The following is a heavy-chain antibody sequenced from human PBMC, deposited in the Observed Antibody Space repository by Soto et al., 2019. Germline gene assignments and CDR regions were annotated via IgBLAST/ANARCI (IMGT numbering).Heavy chain of an antibody. V-gene: IGHV3-33*01. Sequence: GGSLRLSCAASGFTFSSYGMHWVRQAPGKGLEWVAVIWYDGINKYYADSVKGRFTISRDNSKNTLYLQMNSLRAEDTAVYYCARDLAYGSGANDYWGQGTLVTVSS. J-gene: IGHJ4*02. D-gene: IGHD3-10*01. CDR2: IWYDGINK. CDR1: GFTFSSYG. CDR3: ARDLAYGSGANDY.